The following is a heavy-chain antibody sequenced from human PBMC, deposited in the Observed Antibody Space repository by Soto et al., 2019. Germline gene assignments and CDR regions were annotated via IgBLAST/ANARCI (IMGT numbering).Heavy chain of an antibody. CDR2: ISAYNGNT. Sequence: QVQLVQSGAEVKKPGASVKVSCKASGYTFTSYGISWVRQAPGQGLEWMGWISAYNGNTNYAQKLQGRVTMTTDTATSTAYMELRSLRSDDTAVYYCARCAAKQRGEKRGRCYFDYWGQGTLVTVSS. D-gene: IGHD6-25*01. CDR1: GYTFTSYG. CDR3: ARCAAKQRGEKRGRCYFDY. V-gene: IGHV1-18*01. J-gene: IGHJ4*02.